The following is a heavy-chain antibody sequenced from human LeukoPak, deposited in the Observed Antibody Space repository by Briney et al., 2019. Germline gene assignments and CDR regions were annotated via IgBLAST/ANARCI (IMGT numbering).Heavy chain of an antibody. D-gene: IGHD6-13*01. CDR3: TTDPPAALAAAEDY. J-gene: IGHJ4*02. Sequence: PGGSLRLSCTASGFTFTSYSMSWVRQAPGKGLEWVGRIKSKTDGGTTDYAAPVKGRFTISRDDSKNTLYLQMNSLKTEDTAVYYCTTDPPAALAAAEDYWGQGTLVTVSS. CDR2: IKSKTDGGTT. V-gene: IGHV3-15*01. CDR1: GFTFTSYS.